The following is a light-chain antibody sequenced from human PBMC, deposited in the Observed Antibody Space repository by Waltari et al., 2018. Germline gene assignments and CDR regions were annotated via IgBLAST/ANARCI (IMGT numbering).Light chain of an antibody. CDR3: QSADSSGTVV. J-gene: IGLJ2*01. CDR1: ALPNQF. CDR2: KDS. V-gene: IGLV3-25*03. Sequence: SYELTQPPPVSVSPGQTARTTCPGDALPNQFAYWYQQKPGQAPVLVIYKDSERPSGIPGRFSGSSSGTTVTLTISGVQAEDEADYYCQSADSSGTVVFGGGTKLTVL.